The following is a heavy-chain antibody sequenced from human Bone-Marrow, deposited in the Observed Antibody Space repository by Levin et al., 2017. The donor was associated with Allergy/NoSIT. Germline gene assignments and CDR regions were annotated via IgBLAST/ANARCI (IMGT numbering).Heavy chain of an antibody. CDR3: ARLTSGWYHLDYYYGMDV. D-gene: IGHD6-19*01. V-gene: IGHV5-51*01. Sequence: GGSLRLSCKGSGYSFTSYWIGWVRQMPGKGLEWMGIIYPGDSDTRYSPSFQGQVTISADKSISTAYLQWSSLKASDTAMYYCARLTSGWYHLDYYYGMDVWGQGTTVTVSS. CDR1: GYSFTSYW. J-gene: IGHJ6*02. CDR2: IYPGDSDT.